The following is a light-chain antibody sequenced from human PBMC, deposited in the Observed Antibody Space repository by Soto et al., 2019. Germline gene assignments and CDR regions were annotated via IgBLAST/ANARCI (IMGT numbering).Light chain of an antibody. CDR3: SSYTSSSTPYV. CDR1: SSDVGSYNL. CDR2: EVS. V-gene: IGLV2-14*02. Sequence: QSVLTQPASVSGSPGQSITISCTGTSSDVGSYNLVSWYQQHPGKAPKLMIYEVSNRPSGVSNRFSGCKSGNTASLTISGLQAEDEADYYCSSYTSSSTPYVFGTGTKVTVL. J-gene: IGLJ1*01.